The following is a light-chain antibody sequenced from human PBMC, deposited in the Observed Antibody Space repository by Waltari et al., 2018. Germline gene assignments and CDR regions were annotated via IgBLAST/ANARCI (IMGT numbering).Light chain of an antibody. CDR3: QQLNSYPLT. Sequence: DIQLTQSPSFLSASVRDRVTITCRASQGISNYLAWYQQKPGKAPKLLIYSASTLKSGVPSRFSGSGSGTEFSLTISSLQPDDFATYYCQQLNSYPLTFGGGTKVEIK. CDR1: QGISNY. V-gene: IGKV1-9*01. CDR2: SAS. J-gene: IGKJ4*01.